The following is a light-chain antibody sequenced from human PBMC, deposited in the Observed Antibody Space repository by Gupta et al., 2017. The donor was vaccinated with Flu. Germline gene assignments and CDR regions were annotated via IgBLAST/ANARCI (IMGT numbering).Light chain of an antibody. CDR3: QQTVRPPVT. V-gene: IGKV1-39*01. CDR1: QRVGRY. CDR2: SRS. Sequence: PSSLAAPVGDRVTITCRASQRVGRYFHWYQQKPGRPPKLLIYSRSNLQSGVPSRFSGSGSGTDFTLTISRLQPEDFGIYYCQQTVRPPVTFGGGTKVEIK. J-gene: IGKJ4*01.